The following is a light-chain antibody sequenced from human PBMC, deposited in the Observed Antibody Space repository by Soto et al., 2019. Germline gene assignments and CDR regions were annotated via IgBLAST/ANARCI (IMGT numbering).Light chain of an antibody. CDR3: QQSYSTPPYT. J-gene: IGKJ2*01. CDR1: QSISND. CDR2: AAS. V-gene: IGKV1-39*01. Sequence: DIQMTQSPSSLSASVGARVTITCRASQSISNDLYWYQQKPGKAPKLLIYAASSLQGGVPSRFSGSGSGTDFTLTIISLQPEDFATYYCQQSYSTPPYTFGQGTRLEIK.